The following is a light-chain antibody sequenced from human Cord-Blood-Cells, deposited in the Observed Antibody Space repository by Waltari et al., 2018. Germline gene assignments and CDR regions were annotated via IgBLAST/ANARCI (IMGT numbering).Light chain of an antibody. CDR1: SSNIGACYD. J-gene: IGLJ2*01. V-gene: IGLV1-40*01. CDR2: GNS. CDR3: QSYDSSLSGYVV. Sequence: QSVLTQPPSVSGAPGQRVTISCTGSSSNIGACYDVHWYQQLPGTAPKLLSYGNSNRPSGVPDRLSGSKSGTSACLAITGLQAEDEADYYCQSYDSSLSGYVVFGGGTKLTVL.